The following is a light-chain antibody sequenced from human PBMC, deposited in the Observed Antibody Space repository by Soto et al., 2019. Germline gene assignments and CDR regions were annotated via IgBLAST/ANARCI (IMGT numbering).Light chain of an antibody. J-gene: IGLJ2*01. CDR3: QSYDSSLRKVV. Sequence: QSVLTQPPSVSGAPGQRVTIYCIGSSSNIGAGYDVHWYQQLPGTAPKLLIYGNSNRPSGVPDRFSGSKSGTSASLAITGLQAEDEADYYCQSYDSSLRKVVFGGGTKLTVL. V-gene: IGLV1-40*01. CDR2: GNS. CDR1: SSNIGAGYD.